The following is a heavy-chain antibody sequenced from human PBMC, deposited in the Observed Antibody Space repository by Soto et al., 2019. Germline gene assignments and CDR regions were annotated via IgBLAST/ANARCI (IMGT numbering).Heavy chain of an antibody. V-gene: IGHV3-21*01. CDR1: GFTFSSYT. D-gene: IGHD1-26*01. J-gene: IGHJ4*02. Sequence: PGGSLRLSCAASGFTFSSYTMNWVRQAPGKRLEWVSSISSSSSYIYYADSVKGRFTISRDNAKNSLYLQMNSLRAEDTAVYYCARGRGSYPNYFDYWGQGTLVTVSS. CDR2: ISSSSSYI. CDR3: ARGRGSYPNYFDY.